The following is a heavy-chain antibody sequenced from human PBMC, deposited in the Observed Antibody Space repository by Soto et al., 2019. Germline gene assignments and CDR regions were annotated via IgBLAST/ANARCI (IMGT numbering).Heavy chain of an antibody. Sequence: GGSLRLSCAASGFTFSSYGMHWVRQAPGKGLEWVAVIWYDGSNKYYADSVKGRFTISRDNSKNTLYLQMNSLRAEDTAVYYCARERLEVVVAATDWAFDIWGQGTMVTVSS. D-gene: IGHD2-15*01. V-gene: IGHV3-33*01. CDR2: IWYDGSNK. CDR3: ARERLEVVVAATDWAFDI. J-gene: IGHJ3*02. CDR1: GFTFSSYG.